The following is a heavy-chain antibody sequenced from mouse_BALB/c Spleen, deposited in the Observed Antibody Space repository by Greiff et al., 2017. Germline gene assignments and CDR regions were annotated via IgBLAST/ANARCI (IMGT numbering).Heavy chain of an antibody. CDR3: TYYGYAMDY. V-gene: IGHV1-69*02. Sequence: QVQLQQPGAELVRPGASVKLSCKASGYTFTSYWINWVKQRPGQGLEWIGNIYPSDSYTNYNQKFKDKATLTVDKSSSTAYMQLSSPTSEDSAVYYCTYYGYAMDYWGQGTSVTVSS. CDR1: GYTFTSYW. J-gene: IGHJ4*01. D-gene: IGHD1-1*01. CDR2: IYPSDSYT.